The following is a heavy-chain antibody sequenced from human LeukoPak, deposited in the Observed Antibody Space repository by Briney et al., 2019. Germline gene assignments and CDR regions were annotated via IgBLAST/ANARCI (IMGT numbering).Heavy chain of an antibody. D-gene: IGHD2-15*01. J-gene: IGHJ4*02. CDR1: GGSISSSNW. CDR3: ARVARGLVPGY. Sequence: SETLSLTCAVSGGSISSSNWWSWVRQPPGKGLEWIGSIYYSGSTYYNPSLKSRVTISVDTSKNQFSLKLSSVTAADTAVYYCARVARGLVPGYWGQGTLVTVSS. V-gene: IGHV4-4*02. CDR2: IYYSGST.